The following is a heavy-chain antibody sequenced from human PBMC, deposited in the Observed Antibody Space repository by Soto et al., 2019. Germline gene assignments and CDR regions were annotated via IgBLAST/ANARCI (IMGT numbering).Heavy chain of an antibody. CDR3: ARGRGADV. J-gene: IGHJ6*02. V-gene: IGHV1-18*01. CDR1: GYTFPNYN. Sequence: GPEVKKPGASVKVSCKASGYTFPNYNIIWVRQAPGQGLEFMGWISAYNGDTNYAEKVQGRVTMTTDTSTSTAYMELRSLRSDDTAVYYCARGRGADVWGQGTTVTVSS. D-gene: IGHD3-16*01. CDR2: ISAYNGDT.